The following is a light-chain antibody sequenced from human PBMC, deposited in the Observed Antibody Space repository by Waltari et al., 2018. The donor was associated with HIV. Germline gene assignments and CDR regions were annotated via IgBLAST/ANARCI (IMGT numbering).Light chain of an antibody. J-gene: IGLJ3*02. CDR2: EGN. Sequence: DELTQPPSASVSPGQTASITCSGEKLGDKLACWYQQKPGQSPVLVIYEGNKRPSGIPERFSGSNSGNTATLTISGTQAMDEADYYCQAWDRYSGVVIGGGTKLTVL. V-gene: IGLV3-1*01. CDR1: KLGDKL. CDR3: QAWDRYSGVV.